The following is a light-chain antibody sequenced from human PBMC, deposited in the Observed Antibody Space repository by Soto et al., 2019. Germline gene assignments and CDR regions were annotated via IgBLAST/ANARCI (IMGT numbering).Light chain of an antibody. CDR2: SAS. CDR1: QSVNNN. J-gene: IGKJ2*01. CDR3: QQYNGWHPAYT. Sequence: EIVMTQSPATLSVSPGERATLSCRASQSVNNNLAWYQQKPGQAPRLLIYSASTRATGIPARFSGSGSGTEFTLTISSLQSEAFAVYYCQQYNGWHPAYTFGQGTKLEIK. V-gene: IGKV3-15*01.